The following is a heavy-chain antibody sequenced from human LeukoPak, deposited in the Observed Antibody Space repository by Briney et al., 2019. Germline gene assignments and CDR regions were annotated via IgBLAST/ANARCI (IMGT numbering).Heavy chain of an antibody. Sequence: GGSLRLSCAASGFTFSSYWMHWVRQAPGKGLVWVSRINSDGSSTSYADSVKGRFTISRDNAKNTLYLQMNSLRVEDTAIYYCAKIQGWFNDAFHIGGQGTNVIVSS. CDR2: INSDGSST. CDR3: AKIQGWFNDAFHI. D-gene: IGHD6-19*01. CDR1: GFTFSSYW. V-gene: IGHV3-74*01. J-gene: IGHJ3*02.